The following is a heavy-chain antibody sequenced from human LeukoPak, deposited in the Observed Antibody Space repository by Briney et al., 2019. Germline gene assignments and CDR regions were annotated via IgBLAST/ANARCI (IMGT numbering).Heavy chain of an antibody. CDR3: AKDWYYSREFDY. V-gene: IGHV3-23*01. D-gene: IGHD3-10*01. CDR1: GFTISNYG. J-gene: IGHJ4*02. CDR2: ISGSGGST. Sequence: PGGTLRLSCAASGFTISNYGMSWVRQAPGKGLEWVSAISGSGGSTFYADSVQGRFTISRDNSKNTLYLQMNSLRAEDTAVYYCAKDWYYSREFDYWGQGTLVTVSS.